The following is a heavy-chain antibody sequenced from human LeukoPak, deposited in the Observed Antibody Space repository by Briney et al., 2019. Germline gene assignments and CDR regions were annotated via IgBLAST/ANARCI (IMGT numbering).Heavy chain of an antibody. Sequence: GGSLRLSCVASRFTFNTYAVNWVRQAPGKGLEWVSAISSNGDITYYADSVRGRFTISRDNSKNTVFLQMNSLRAEDTAVYYCATVKRDCSGGGCYSYDYWGQGTLVTVSS. CDR3: ATVKRDCSGGGCYSYDY. CDR1: RFTFNTYA. D-gene: IGHD2-15*01. CDR2: ISSNGDIT. J-gene: IGHJ4*02. V-gene: IGHV3-23*01.